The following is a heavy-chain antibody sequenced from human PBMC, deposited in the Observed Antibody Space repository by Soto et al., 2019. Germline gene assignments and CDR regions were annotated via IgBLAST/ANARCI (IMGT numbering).Heavy chain of an antibody. CDR2: IWYDGSNK. Sequence: QVQLVESGGGVVQPGRSLTLSCAASGFNFRSYGMHWVRQPPGKGLEWVAVIWYDGSNKYYVDSVKGRFTISRDNPKNMLYLQTNSLRAEDTAVYYCARVPNFGDYYFDYWGQGALVTVSS. D-gene: IGHD4-17*01. CDR1: GFNFRSYG. J-gene: IGHJ4*02. V-gene: IGHV3-33*01. CDR3: ARVPNFGDYYFDY.